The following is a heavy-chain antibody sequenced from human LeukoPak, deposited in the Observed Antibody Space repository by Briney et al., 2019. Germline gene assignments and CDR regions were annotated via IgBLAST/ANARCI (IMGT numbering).Heavy chain of an antibody. J-gene: IGHJ1*01. Sequence: PGESLRLSCVGSGITNYWMTWVRQAPGKGLESVANINQDASERYYLDSVKGRFTISRDNTKSSLFLQMNSLRVEDPGIYYRATDLNWVANWGQGDRVTVSS. V-gene: IGHV3-7*01. CDR2: INQDASER. CDR1: GITNYW. D-gene: IGHD3-16*01. CDR3: ATDLNWVAN.